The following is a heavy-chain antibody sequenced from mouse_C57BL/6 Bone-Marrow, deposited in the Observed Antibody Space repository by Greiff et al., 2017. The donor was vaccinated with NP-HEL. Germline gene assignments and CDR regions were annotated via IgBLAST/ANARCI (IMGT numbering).Heavy chain of an antibody. V-gene: IGHV1-82*01. D-gene: IGHD1-1*01. J-gene: IGHJ2*01. CDR2: IYPGDGDT. Sequence: VMLVESGPELVKPGASVKISCKASGYAFSSSWMNWVKQRPGKGLEWIGRIYPGDGDTNYNGKFKGKATLTADKSSSTAYMQLSSLTSEDSAVYFCARSGYYGSRDYFDYWGQGTTLTVSS. CDR3: ARSGYYGSRDYFDY. CDR1: GYAFSSSW.